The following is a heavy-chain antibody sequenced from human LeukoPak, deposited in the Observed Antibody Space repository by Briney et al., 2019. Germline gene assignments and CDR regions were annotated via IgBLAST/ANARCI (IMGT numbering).Heavy chain of an antibody. CDR3: ARDNARQWLVRATGFDP. V-gene: IGHV4-34*01. Sequence: GSLRLSCAASGFTFSSYSMNWIRQPPGKGLEWIGEINHSGSTNYNPSLKSRVTISVDTSKNQFSLKLSSVTAADTAVYYCARDNARQWLVRATGFDPWGQGTLVTVSS. J-gene: IGHJ5*02. CDR1: GFTFSSYS. D-gene: IGHD6-19*01. CDR2: INHSGST.